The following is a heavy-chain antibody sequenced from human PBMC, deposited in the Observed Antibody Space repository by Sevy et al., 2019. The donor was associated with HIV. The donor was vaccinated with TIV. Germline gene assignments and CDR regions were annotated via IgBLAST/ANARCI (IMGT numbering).Heavy chain of an antibody. Sequence: ASVKVSCKASGYTFTTYGISWVRQAPGHGLEWMGGVSPFNGDTNYGQKFQGRLTVTTDTSTSTAYMELRSLRSDDTAVYFCAGGSTIFGAVYYGMDVWGQGTTVTVSS. J-gene: IGHJ6*02. D-gene: IGHD3-3*01. CDR3: AGGSTIFGAVYYGMDV. V-gene: IGHV1-18*01. CDR1: GYTFTTYG. CDR2: VSPFNGDT.